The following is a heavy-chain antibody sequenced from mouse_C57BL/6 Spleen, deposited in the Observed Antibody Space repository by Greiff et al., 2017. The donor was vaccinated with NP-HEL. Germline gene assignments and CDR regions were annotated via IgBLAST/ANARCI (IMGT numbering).Heavy chain of an antibody. CDR1: GYSITSGYY. CDR3: ARVPLYYYGSSPYWYFDV. CDR2: ISYDGSN. V-gene: IGHV3-6*01. J-gene: IGHJ1*03. Sequence: EVKLMESGPGLVKPSQSLSLTCSVTGYSITSGYYWNWIRQFPGNKLEWMGYISYDGSNNYNPSLKNRISITRDTSKNQFFLKLNSVTTEDTATYYCARVPLYYYGSSPYWYFDVWGTGTTVTVSS. D-gene: IGHD1-1*01.